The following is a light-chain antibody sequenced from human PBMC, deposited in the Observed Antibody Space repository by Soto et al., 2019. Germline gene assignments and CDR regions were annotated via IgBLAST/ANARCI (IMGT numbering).Light chain of an antibody. CDR3: QQRSNWPQIT. CDR2: DAS. V-gene: IGKV3-11*01. Sequence: IVLTQSPATMSLSPVERATISCRASQSVSSSLDWYQQKTGQAPRLLIYDASNRATGIPARFSGSGSGTDFTLTISSREPEDFAVYYCQQRSNWPQITFGQGTRLEIK. J-gene: IGKJ5*01. CDR1: QSVSSS.